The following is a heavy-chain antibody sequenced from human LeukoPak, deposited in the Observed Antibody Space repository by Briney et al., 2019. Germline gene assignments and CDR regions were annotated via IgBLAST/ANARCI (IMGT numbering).Heavy chain of an antibody. J-gene: IGHJ5*02. CDR3: ARNPLGYCSSTGCYEGDWFDP. D-gene: IGHD2-2*03. Sequence: GASVKVSCKASGYTFTGYYMHWVRQAPGQGLEWMGWINPNSGGTNYAQKFQGRVTMTRDTSISTAYMELSRLRSDDTAVYYCARNPLGYCSSTGCYEGDWFDPWGQGTLVTVSS. V-gene: IGHV1-2*02. CDR2: INPNSGGT. CDR1: GYTFTGYY.